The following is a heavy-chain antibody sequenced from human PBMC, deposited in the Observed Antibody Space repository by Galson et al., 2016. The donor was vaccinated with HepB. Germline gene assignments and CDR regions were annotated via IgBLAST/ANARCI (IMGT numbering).Heavy chain of an antibody. CDR1: GFTSGFSFTNYG. D-gene: IGHD5-18*01. Sequence: SLRLSCAASGFTSGFSFTNYGMGWVRQAPGKGLEWVAAISYDGHYPYYADSVKGRFTISRDNSKNTLYLHMNSLRADDTAVYYCASSEFGYNFGYIDSWGQGTLVTVSS. CDR2: ISYDGHYP. CDR3: ASSEFGYNFGYIDS. V-gene: IGHV3-30*03. J-gene: IGHJ4*02.